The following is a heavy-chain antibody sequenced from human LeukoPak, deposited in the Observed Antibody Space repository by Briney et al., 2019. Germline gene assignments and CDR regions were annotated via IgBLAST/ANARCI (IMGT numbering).Heavy chain of an antibody. Sequence: AGSLRLSCAASGFTFSSYAMTWVRQAPGKGLEWVSAISGSGGSTYYADSVKGRFTISRDNSKNTLYLQMNSLRGEDTAVYYCAKDQIRDYYDSSGYLAIDYWGQGTLVTVSS. D-gene: IGHD3-22*01. J-gene: IGHJ4*02. CDR3: AKDQIRDYYDSSGYLAIDY. CDR1: GFTFSSYA. CDR2: ISGSGGST. V-gene: IGHV3-23*01.